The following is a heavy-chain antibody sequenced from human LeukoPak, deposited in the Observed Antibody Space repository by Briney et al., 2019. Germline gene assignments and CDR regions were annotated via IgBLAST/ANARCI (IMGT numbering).Heavy chain of an antibody. Sequence: SETLSLTCTVSGGSISSSSYYWGWIRQPPGKGLEWIGSIYYSGSTYYNPSLKSRVTISVDTSKNQFSLKPSSVTAADTAVYYCAMTSGDSYDPRLVSFDYWGQGTLVTVSS. J-gene: IGHJ4*02. CDR2: IYYSGST. CDR1: GGSISSSSYY. D-gene: IGHD5-12*01. CDR3: AMTSGDSYDPRLVSFDY. V-gene: IGHV4-39*01.